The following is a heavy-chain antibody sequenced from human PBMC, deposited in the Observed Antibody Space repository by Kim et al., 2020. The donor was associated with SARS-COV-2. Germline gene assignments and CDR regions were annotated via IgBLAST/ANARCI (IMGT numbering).Heavy chain of an antibody. Sequence: SVKVSCKASGFTFSSSAVQWVRQARGQRLEWIGWIVVGSGKTNYAQKFQERVTITRDMSTSTAYMELSSLRSEDTAVYYCAAELRGVIQVDYWGQGTLVTVSS. CDR1: GFTFSSSA. J-gene: IGHJ4*02. CDR2: IVVGSGKT. CDR3: AAELRGVIQVDY. V-gene: IGHV1-58*01. D-gene: IGHD3-10*01.